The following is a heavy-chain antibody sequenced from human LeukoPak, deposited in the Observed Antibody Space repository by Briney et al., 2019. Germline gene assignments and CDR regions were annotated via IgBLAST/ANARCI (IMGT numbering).Heavy chain of an antibody. CDR1: GYTFTSYG. Sequence: ASVKVSCKASGYTFTSYGISWVRQAPGQGLEWMGWISAYNGNTNYAQKLQGRVTMTTDTSTSTAYMELRSLRSDDTAVYYCARGGTIFGVVIGGYYYYSMDVWGQGTTVTVSS. D-gene: IGHD3-3*01. J-gene: IGHJ6*02. V-gene: IGHV1-18*01. CDR2: ISAYNGNT. CDR3: ARGGTIFGVVIGGYYYYSMDV.